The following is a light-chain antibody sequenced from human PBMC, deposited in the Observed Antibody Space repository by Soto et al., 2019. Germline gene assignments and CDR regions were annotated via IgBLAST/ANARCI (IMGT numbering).Light chain of an antibody. J-gene: IGKJ1*01. V-gene: IGKV1-39*01. CDR2: AAS. Sequence: DIQMTQSPSSLSASVGDRVSITCRASQSIASNYLNWYQQKPGKAPNLLIYAASSLQSGVPSRFSGRGSVTDFTLTISSLQPEDFATYYCQHTSSTPPWTFGQGTKVEIK. CDR3: QHTSSTPPWT. CDR1: QSIASNY.